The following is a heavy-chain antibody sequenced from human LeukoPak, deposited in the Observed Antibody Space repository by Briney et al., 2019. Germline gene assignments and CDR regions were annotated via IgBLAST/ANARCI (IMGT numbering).Heavy chain of an antibody. D-gene: IGHD3-22*01. Sequence: ASVKVSCKAPGYTFTSYGISWVRHAPGQGLEWMGWISAYNGNTNYAQKLQGRVTMTTDTSTSTAYMELRSLRSDDTAVYYCASGTYYYDSSGYYLFDYWGQGTLVTVSS. J-gene: IGHJ4*02. CDR2: ISAYNGNT. V-gene: IGHV1-18*01. CDR1: GYTFTSYG. CDR3: ASGTYYYDSSGYYLFDY.